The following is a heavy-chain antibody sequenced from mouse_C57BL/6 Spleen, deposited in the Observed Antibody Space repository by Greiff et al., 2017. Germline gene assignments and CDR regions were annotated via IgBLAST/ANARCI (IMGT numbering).Heavy chain of an antibody. CDR1: GYAFSSSW. CDR2: IYPGDGDT. V-gene: IGHV1-82*01. CDR3: AREAYYYFDY. D-gene: IGHD6-1*01. J-gene: IGHJ2*01. Sequence: QVQLQQSGPELVKPGASVKISCKASGYAFSSSWMNWVKQRPGKGLEWIGRIYPGDGDTNYNGKFKGKATLTADKSSSTAYMQLSSLTSEDSAVYFCAREAYYYFDYWGQGTTLPVSS.